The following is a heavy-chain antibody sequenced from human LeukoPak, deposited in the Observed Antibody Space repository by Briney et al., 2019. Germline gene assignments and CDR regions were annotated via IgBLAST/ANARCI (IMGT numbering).Heavy chain of an antibody. V-gene: IGHV3-23*01. Sequence: GGSLRLSCAASGFTISSSAMSWVRQAPGKGLGWVSDISGSGSGGSTYYADSVKGRFTISRDNSKNRLYLQMNSLRAEDAAVYYCAKAGVRGVTISYMDVWGKGTTVTISS. D-gene: IGHD3-10*01. J-gene: IGHJ6*03. CDR2: ISGSGSGGST. CDR1: GFTISSSA. CDR3: AKAGVRGVTISYMDV.